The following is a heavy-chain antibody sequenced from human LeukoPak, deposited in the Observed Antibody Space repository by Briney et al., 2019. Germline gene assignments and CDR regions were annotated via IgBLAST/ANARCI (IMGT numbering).Heavy chain of an antibody. CDR2: IHHSKSS. D-gene: IGHD2-21*02. CDR1: GGSFSGYY. CDR3: ARGGDWLFDY. J-gene: IGHJ4*02. Sequence: SETLSLTCAVYGGSFSGYYWNWIRQLPGKGLEWIGEIHHSKSSNYYPSLKSRVTISVDKSKNQFSLELNSVTAADTAVYYCARGGDWLFDYWGQGILVTVSS. V-gene: IGHV4-34*01.